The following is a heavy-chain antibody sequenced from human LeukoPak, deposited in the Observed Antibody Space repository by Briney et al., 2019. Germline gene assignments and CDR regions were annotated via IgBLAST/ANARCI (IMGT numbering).Heavy chain of an antibody. V-gene: IGHV4-30-2*01. D-gene: IGHD3-10*01. CDR3: TRRVLWFGELFDY. Sequence: SQTLSLTCTVSGGSISSGGYYWSWIRQPPGKGLEWIGYIYHSGSTYYNPTLKSRVTISVDRSKNQFSLKLSSVTAADTAVYYCTRRVLWFGELFDYWSQGTLVTVSS. CDR2: IYHSGST. J-gene: IGHJ4*02. CDR1: GGSISSGGYY.